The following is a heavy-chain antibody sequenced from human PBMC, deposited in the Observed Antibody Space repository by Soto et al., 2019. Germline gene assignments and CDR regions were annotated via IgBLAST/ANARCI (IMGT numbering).Heavy chain of an antibody. J-gene: IGHJ4*02. CDR1: GGSISSSSYY. V-gene: IGHV4-39*01. Sequence: QLQLQESGPGLVKPSETLSLTCTVSGGSISSSSYYWGWIRQPPGKGLEWIGSIYYSGSTYYNPSLKSRVTISVDTSKNQFSLKLSSVTAADTAVYYCARRGYYGSGSDYWGQGTLVTVSS. CDR3: ARRGYYGSGSDY. CDR2: IYYSGST. D-gene: IGHD3-10*01.